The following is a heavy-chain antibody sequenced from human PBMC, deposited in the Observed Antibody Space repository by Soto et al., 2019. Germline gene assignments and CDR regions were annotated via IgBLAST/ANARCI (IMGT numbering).Heavy chain of an antibody. CDR1: GYIFTTNG. CDR3: ARGYSSDWSTPNFDY. CDR2: IRTNNGDT. J-gene: IGHJ4*02. Sequence: QVQLVQSGAELKKPGASVKVSCEASGYIFTTNGLTWVRQAPGQGLEWMGWIRTNNGDTNYAQKFQGRVTMTTDTSTAYMELRSLRPDDTAVYYCARGYSSDWSTPNFDYWGQGTLVTVSS. V-gene: IGHV1-18*04. D-gene: IGHD6-19*01.